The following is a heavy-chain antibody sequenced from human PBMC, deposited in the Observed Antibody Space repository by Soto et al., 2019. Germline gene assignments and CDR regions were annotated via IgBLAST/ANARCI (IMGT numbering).Heavy chain of an antibody. CDR3: ARDIFPTVVTAVRSYGMDV. D-gene: IGHD2-2*01. CDR1: GYTFTGYY. CDR2: INPNSGGT. J-gene: IGHJ6*02. Sequence: GASVKVSCKASGYTFTGYYMHWVRQAPGQGLEWMGWINPNSGGTNYAQKFQGWVTMTRDTSISTAYMELSRLRSDDTAVYYCARDIFPTVVTAVRSYGMDVWGQGTTVTVSS. V-gene: IGHV1-2*04.